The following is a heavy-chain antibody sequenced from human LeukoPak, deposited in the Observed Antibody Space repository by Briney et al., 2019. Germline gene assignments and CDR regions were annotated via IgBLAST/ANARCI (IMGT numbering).Heavy chain of an antibody. CDR1: GGTFSSYA. CDR3: ARDPVGYSYGRFDY. V-gene: IGHV1-69*13. J-gene: IGHJ4*02. CDR2: IIPIFGTA. Sequence: SVKVSCKASGGTFSSYAISWVRQAPGQGLEWMGGIIPIFGTANYAQKFQGRVTITADESTSTAYMELSSLRSEDTAVYYCARDPVGYSYGRFDYWGQGTLVTVSS. D-gene: IGHD5-18*01.